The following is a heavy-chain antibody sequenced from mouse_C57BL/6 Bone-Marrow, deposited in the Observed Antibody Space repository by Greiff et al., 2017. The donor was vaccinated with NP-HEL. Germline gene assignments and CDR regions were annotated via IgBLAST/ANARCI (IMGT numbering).Heavy chain of an antibody. CDR2: IDPNSGGT. D-gene: IGHD1-1*01. Sequence: QVQLKQPGAELVKPGASVKLSCKASGYTFTSYWMHWVKQRPGRGLEWIGRIDPNSGGTKYNEKFKSKATLTVDKPSSTAYMQLSSLTSEDSAVYYCARTTVVGFDVWGTGTTVTVSS. J-gene: IGHJ1*03. CDR1: GYTFTSYW. V-gene: IGHV1-72*01. CDR3: ARTTVVGFDV.